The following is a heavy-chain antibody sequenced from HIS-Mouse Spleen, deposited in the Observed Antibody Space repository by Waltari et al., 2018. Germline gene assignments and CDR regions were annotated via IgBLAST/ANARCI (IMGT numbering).Heavy chain of an antibody. CDR3: ARDATPPLVDFWSGYYFDY. V-gene: IGHV1-46*03. Sequence: QVQLVQSGAEVKKPGAAVKVSCKASGYTFTSYYMHWVLQAPGQGLEWMGIINPSGGSTSYAQKFQGRVTMTRDTSTSTVYMELSSLRSEDTAVYYCARDATPPLVDFWSGYYFDYWGQGTLVTVSS. J-gene: IGHJ4*02. CDR1: GYTFTSYY. CDR2: INPSGGST. D-gene: IGHD3-3*01.